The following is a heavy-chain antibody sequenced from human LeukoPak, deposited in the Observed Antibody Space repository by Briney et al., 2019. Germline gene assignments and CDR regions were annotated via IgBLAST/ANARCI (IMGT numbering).Heavy chain of an antibody. CDR2: IYYSGST. CDR1: GGSFSGYY. J-gene: IGHJ3*02. Sequence: PSETLSLTCAVYGGSFSGYYWGWIRQPPGKGLEWIGSIYYSGSTYYNPSLKSRVTISVDTSKNQFSLKLSSVTAADTAVYYCARDIRGYCSGGSCYHDAFDIWGQGTMVTVSS. CDR3: ARDIRGYCSGGSCYHDAFDI. D-gene: IGHD2-15*01. V-gene: IGHV4-34*01.